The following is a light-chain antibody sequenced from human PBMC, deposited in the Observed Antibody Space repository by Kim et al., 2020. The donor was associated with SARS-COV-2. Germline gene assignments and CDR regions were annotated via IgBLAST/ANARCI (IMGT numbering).Light chain of an antibody. CDR2: CAS. Sequence: ATIRCKSSQSVLSSRNNKNYLAWYQQKPGQPPKLLIHCASTRESGVPARFSGSGSGTDFSLTISSLQAEDVAAYYCQQYNGGRWTFGQGTKVDIK. V-gene: IGKV4-1*01. CDR3: QQYNGGRWT. CDR1: QSVLSSRNNKNY. J-gene: IGKJ1*01.